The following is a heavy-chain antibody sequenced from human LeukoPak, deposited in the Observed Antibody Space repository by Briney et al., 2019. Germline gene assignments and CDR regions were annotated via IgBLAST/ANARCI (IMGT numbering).Heavy chain of an antibody. D-gene: IGHD2-21*02. CDR1: GGSISSGSYY. CDR3: ARSMVTTDRNFDH. V-gene: IGHV4-39*07. J-gene: IGHJ4*01. Sequence: SETLSLTCSVSGGSISSGSYYWGWIRQPPGKGLEWIGSIFYSGSTYDNPSLKSRVTISLDTSKNQFSLSLNSVTAADTAVFYCARSMVTTDRNFDHWGQGTLVTVSS. CDR2: IFYSGST.